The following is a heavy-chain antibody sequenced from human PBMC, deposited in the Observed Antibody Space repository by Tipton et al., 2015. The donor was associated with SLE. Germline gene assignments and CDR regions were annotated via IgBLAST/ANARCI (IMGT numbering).Heavy chain of an antibody. J-gene: IGHJ4*02. CDR1: GFTFTSYA. CDR2: IYSGGST. CDR3: ATCIAVAGSGNY. V-gene: IGHV3-23*03. D-gene: IGHD6-19*01. Sequence: SLRLSCAASGFTFTSYAMTWVRQAPGKGLEWVSAIYSGGSTYYADSVKGRFTISRDNFNNTLYLQMNNLKAEDTALYYCATCIAVAGSGNYWGQGTLVTVSS.